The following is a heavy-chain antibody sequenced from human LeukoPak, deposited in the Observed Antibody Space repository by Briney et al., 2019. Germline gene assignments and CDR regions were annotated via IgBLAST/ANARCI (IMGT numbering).Heavy chain of an antibody. D-gene: IGHD3-3*02. CDR3: ASGRIRLYYFDY. CDR1: GFTFSSYE. Sequence: GGSLRLSCAASGFTFSSYEMNWVRQAPGKGLEWVSYISSSGSTIYYADSVKGRFTISRDNAKNSLYLQMNSLRAEDTAVYYCASGRIRLYYFDYRGQGTLVTVSS. J-gene: IGHJ4*02. V-gene: IGHV3-48*03. CDR2: ISSSGSTI.